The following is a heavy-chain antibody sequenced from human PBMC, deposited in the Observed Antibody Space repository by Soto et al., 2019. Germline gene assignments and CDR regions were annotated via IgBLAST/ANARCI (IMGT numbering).Heavy chain of an antibody. CDR2: INHSGST. V-gene: IGHV4-34*01. D-gene: IGHD6-19*01. Sequence: SETLSLTCAVYGGSFSGYYWSWIRQPPGKGLEWIGEINHSGSTNYNPPLKSRVTISVDTSKNQFSLKLSSVTAADTAVYYCARAPSIAVAGTTIYYYYYGMDVWGQGTTVTVSS. CDR1: GGSFSGYY. CDR3: ARAPSIAVAGTTIYYYYYGMDV. J-gene: IGHJ6*02.